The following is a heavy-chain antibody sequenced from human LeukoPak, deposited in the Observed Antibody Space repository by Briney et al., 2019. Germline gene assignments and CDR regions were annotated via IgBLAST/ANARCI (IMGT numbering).Heavy chain of an antibody. CDR1: GYTFTSYD. J-gene: IGHJ5*02. V-gene: IGHV1-8*01. Sequence: GASVKVSCKASGYTFTSYDINWVRQATGQGLEWMGWMNPNSGNTGYAQKFQGRVTMTRNTSISTAYMELSSLRSEDTAVYYCARGSENFYYYGSSGRASDPWGQGTLVTVSS. CDR2: MNPNSGNT. D-gene: IGHD3-10*01. CDR3: ARGSENFYYYGSSGRASDP.